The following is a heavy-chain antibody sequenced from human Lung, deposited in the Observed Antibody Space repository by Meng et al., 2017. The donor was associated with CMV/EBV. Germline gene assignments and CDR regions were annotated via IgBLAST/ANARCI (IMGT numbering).Heavy chain of an antibody. Sequence: ASVXVSCKTSGYTFAGNYLHWLRQAPGQGLEWMAWIHYDTGETNYAQNFHGRVTVTRDTSITTVYMELRSLRPDDTAMYYCARDDNWGPDYWGQGTLVTVSS. J-gene: IGHJ4*02. D-gene: IGHD7-27*01. V-gene: IGHV1-2*02. CDR3: ARDDNWGPDY. CDR2: IHYDTGET. CDR1: GYTFAGNY.